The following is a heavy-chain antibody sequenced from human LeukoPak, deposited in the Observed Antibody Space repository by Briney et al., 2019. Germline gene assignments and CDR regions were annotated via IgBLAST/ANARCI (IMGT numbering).Heavy chain of an antibody. Sequence: GESLKISCKGSGYRFTSYWIGWVRPMPGKGLEWMGIIYPGDSDTRYSPPFQGQVTISADKSISTAYLQWSSLKASDTAMYYCARHHASSSWVPLGYWGQGTLVTVSS. D-gene: IGHD6-13*01. V-gene: IGHV5-51*01. CDR3: ARHHASSSWVPLGY. CDR1: GYRFTSYW. J-gene: IGHJ4*02. CDR2: IYPGDSDT.